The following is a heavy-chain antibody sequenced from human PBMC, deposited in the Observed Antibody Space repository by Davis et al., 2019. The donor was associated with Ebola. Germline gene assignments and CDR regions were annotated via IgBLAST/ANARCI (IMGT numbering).Heavy chain of an antibody. Sequence: SETLSLTCTVSGGSISGYYWSWVRQPPGKGLEWIGYIYDSGYTNYNPSLEGRVTMSVDTSKNQFSLKLRSVTAADTAVYYCAKDIRIQLWDGFVIDYWGQGTLVTVSS. CDR3: AKDIRIQLWDGFVIDY. CDR2: IYDSGYT. V-gene: IGHV4-59*01. D-gene: IGHD5-18*01. J-gene: IGHJ4*02. CDR1: GGSISGYY.